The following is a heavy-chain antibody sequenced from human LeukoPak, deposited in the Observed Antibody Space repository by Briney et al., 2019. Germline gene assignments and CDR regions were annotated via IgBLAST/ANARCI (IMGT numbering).Heavy chain of an antibody. CDR1: GFTVSSNY. CDR2: IYSGGST. V-gene: IGHV3-66*01. Sequence: GGSLRLSCAASGFTVSSNYMSWVRQAPGKGLEWVSVIYSGGSTYYADSVKGRFTISRDNSKNTLYLQMNSLRAEDTAVYYCAKTASGGSYSADDYWGQGTMVSVSS. CDR3: AKTASGGSYSADDY. J-gene: IGHJ4*02. D-gene: IGHD1-26*01.